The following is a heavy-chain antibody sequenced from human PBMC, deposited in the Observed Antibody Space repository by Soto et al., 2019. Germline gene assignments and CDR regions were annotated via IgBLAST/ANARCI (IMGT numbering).Heavy chain of an antibody. D-gene: IGHD1-20*01. V-gene: IGHV3-7*05. Sequence: EVQLVECGGGLVQPGGSLRLSCAASGFTFSNYWMSWVRQAPGKGLEWVANMKQDGSEKDYVGSVKGRFTISRDNAKNSLYLQMNSLTTEETAVYYCARLITPRVLDSWGQGTLVTVSS. CDR3: ARLITPRVLDS. CDR2: MKQDGSEK. CDR1: GFTFSNYW. J-gene: IGHJ4*02.